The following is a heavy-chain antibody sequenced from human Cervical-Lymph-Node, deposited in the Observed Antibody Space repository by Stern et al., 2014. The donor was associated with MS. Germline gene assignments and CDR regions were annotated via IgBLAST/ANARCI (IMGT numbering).Heavy chain of an antibody. CDR2: IIPILGSP. Sequence: VQLVESRAEVKKPRSSVKVSCKASGGSFSNYGFSWVRQAPGQCLEWMGGIIPILGSPDYAEKFQGRVKIPADASTTTVYLELSSLRSEDTALYYCARARSDLDGLDVWGQGTTVTVSS. V-gene: IGHV1-69*01. J-gene: IGHJ6*02. CDR1: GGSFSNYG. CDR3: ARARSDLDGLDV.